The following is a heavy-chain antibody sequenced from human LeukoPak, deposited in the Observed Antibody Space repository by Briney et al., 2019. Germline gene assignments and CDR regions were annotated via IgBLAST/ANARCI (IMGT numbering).Heavy chain of an antibody. CDR1: GGSLSSYC. CDR3: ARATGIAAAGTHFDF. J-gene: IGHJ4*02. D-gene: IGHD6-13*01. V-gene: IGHV4-59*01. CDR2: IYYSGSA. Sequence: PSECLSLACTVSGGSLSSYCWGWIRQPPGNWLELIGLIYYSGSAKYNPSLKSRVTISVDTSKNQFSLKLSSVTAGDTAVYYCARATGIAAAGTHFDFWGQGTLVTVSS.